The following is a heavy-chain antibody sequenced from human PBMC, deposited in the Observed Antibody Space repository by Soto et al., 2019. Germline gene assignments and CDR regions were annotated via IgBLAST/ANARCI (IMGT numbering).Heavy chain of an antibody. D-gene: IGHD3-22*01. V-gene: IGHV3-23*01. J-gene: IGHJ4*02. Sequence: EVQLLESGGDLVQPGGSLRLSCAASGFTFSNYAMSWFRQAPGKGLEWVSAISGSAINTYYADSVRGRFTISRDNSKNTLYLQMNHLRAEDTAVYSCAKWQGYYYDASGYTFDYWGQGTLVTVSS. CDR1: GFTFSNYA. CDR3: AKWQGYYYDASGYTFDY. CDR2: ISGSAINT.